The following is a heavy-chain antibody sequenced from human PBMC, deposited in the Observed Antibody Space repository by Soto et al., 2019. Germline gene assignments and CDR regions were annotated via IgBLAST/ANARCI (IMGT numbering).Heavy chain of an antibody. J-gene: IGHJ6*02. CDR3: ARLGADSYYYDSIGYYYGPGYYYYGMDV. D-gene: IGHD3-22*01. V-gene: IGHV4-59*08. CDR2: IYYSGST. CDR1: GGSISSYY. Sequence: PSETLSLTCTVSGGSISSYYCSWIRQPPGKGLEWIGYIYYSGSTNYNPSLKSRVTISVDTSKNQFSLKLSSVTAADTAVYYCARLGADSYYYDSIGYYYGPGYYYYGMDVWGQGTTVT.